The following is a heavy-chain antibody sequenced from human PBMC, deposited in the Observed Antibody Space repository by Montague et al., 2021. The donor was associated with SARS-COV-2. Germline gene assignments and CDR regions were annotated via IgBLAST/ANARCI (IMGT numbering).Heavy chain of an antibody. V-gene: IGHV4-59*12. CDR3: ASDGGHWAFDV. J-gene: IGHJ3*01. CDR2: VYYTGNT. CDR1: GGSISSYY. Sequence: SETLSLTCTVSGGSISSYYWSWIRHPQGKGLEWIWNVYYTGNTHYNPSLNSRVTISVDRSKNQYSLKLSSVTGADTAVYYCASDGGHWAFDVWGQGTVVTVSS. D-gene: IGHD3-16*01.